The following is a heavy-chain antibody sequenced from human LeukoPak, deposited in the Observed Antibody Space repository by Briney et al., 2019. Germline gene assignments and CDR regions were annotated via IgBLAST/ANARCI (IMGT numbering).Heavy chain of an antibody. CDR2: IYTSGST. CDR1: GDSISSYY. CDR3: ARDDFWSGYRAFDI. V-gene: IGHV4-4*07. D-gene: IGHD3-3*01. Sequence: PSETLSLTCSVSGDSISSYYWSWIRQPAGKGLEWIGRIYTSGSTNYNPSLKSRVTMSVHTSKNQFSLKLSSVTAADTAVYYCARDDFWSGYRAFDIWGQGTMVTVSS. J-gene: IGHJ3*02.